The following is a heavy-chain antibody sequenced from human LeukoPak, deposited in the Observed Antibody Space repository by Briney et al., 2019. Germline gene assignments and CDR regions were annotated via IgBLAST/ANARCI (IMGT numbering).Heavy chain of an antibody. CDR1: GYSLTSYD. CDR3: ARVGGGYYYYYGMDV. CDR2: MNPNSGNT. D-gene: IGHD3-16*01. V-gene: IGHV1-8*01. Sequence: ASVEVSCKASGYSLTSYDINWVRQATGQGLEWMGWMNPNSGNTGYAQKFQGRVTMTRNTSISTAYMELSSLRSEDTAVYYCARVGGGYYYYYGMDVWGQGTTVTVSS. J-gene: IGHJ6*02.